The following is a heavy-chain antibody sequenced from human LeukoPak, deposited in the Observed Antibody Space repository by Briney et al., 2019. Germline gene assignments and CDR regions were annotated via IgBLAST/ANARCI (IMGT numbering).Heavy chain of an antibody. D-gene: IGHD1-26*01. Sequence: GGSLRLSCAASGFTFSSYGMHWVRQAPGEGLEWVAVIWYDGSNRYYADSVKGRFTISRDNSKNTLYLQMNSLRVEDTAVFYCARDGGVGAQNWFDPWGQGTLVTVSS. V-gene: IGHV3-33*01. CDR3: ARDGGVGAQNWFDP. J-gene: IGHJ5*02. CDR1: GFTFSSYG. CDR2: IWYDGSNR.